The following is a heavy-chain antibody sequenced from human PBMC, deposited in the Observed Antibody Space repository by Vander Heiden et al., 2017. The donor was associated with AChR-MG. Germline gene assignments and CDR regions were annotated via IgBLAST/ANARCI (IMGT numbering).Heavy chain of an antibody. V-gene: IGHV1-8*01. Sequence: QVQLVQSGAEVTQPGASVQVSCKASGYTFTSYDINCVRQATGQGREGMGWMNPNSGNTGYAQKFQGRVTMTRNTSISTAYMELSSLRSEDTAVYYCARADYNYDSSGYYLWLGAFDIWGQGTMVTVSS. D-gene: IGHD3-22*01. J-gene: IGHJ3*02. CDR1: GYTFTSYD. CDR3: ARADYNYDSSGYYLWLGAFDI. CDR2: MNPNSGNT.